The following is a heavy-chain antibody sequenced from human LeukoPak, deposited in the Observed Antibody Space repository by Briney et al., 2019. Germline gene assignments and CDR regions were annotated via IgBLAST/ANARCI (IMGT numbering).Heavy chain of an antibody. V-gene: IGHV1-2*02. CDR1: GYTFTGYY. Sequence: ASVKVSYKASGYTFTGYYMHWVRQAPGQGLEWMGWINPNSGGTNYAQKFQGRVTMTRDTSISTAYMELSRLRSDDTAVYYCARDPVYYYGSGRGHYYYYMDVWGKGTTVTVSS. CDR3: ARDPVYYYGSGRGHYYYYMDV. D-gene: IGHD3-10*01. CDR2: INPNSGGT. J-gene: IGHJ6*03.